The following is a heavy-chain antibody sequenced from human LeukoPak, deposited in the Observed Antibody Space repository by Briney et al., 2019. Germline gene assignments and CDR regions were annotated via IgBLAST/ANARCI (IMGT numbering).Heavy chain of an antibody. CDR2: IYSGGTT. CDR3: ARDPGGSYSHGI. CDR1: GFTVNNNY. J-gene: IGHJ4*02. D-gene: IGHD1-26*01. Sequence: GGSLRLSCAASGFTVNNNYMSWVRQAPGKGLECVSVIYSGGTTYYADPVRGRFSISRDSSKNTVYLQMNSLRVEDTAVYYCARDPGGSYSHGIWGEGTLVTDSS. V-gene: IGHV3-53*01.